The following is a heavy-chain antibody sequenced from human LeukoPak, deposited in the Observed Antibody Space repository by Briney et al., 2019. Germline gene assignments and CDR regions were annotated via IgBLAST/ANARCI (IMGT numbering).Heavy chain of an antibody. CDR3: AKVGECSGGSCYNTYYFDY. Sequence: GRSLRLSCAASGSTFSSYGMHWVRQAPGKGLEWVAVISYDGSNKYYADSVKGRFTISRVNSKNTLYLQMNSLRAEDTAVYYCAKVGECSGGSCYNTYYFDYWGQGTLVTVSS. J-gene: IGHJ4*02. CDR2: ISYDGSNK. D-gene: IGHD2-15*01. V-gene: IGHV3-30*18. CDR1: GSTFSSYG.